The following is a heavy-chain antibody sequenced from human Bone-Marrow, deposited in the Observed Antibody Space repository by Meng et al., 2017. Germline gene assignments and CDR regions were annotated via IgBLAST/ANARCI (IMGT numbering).Heavy chain of an antibody. CDR1: GYSFTSYW. J-gene: IGHJ5*02. Sequence: GESLKISCKGSGYSFTSYWIGWVRQMPGKGLEWMGIIYPGDSDTRYSPSFQGQVTISADKSISTAYLQWSSLKASDTAMYYCARLGRYCSGGSCYLAGWFDPWGQGTLVTVSS. V-gene: IGHV5-51*01. CDR3: ARLGRYCSGGSCYLAGWFDP. CDR2: IYPGDSDT. D-gene: IGHD2-15*01.